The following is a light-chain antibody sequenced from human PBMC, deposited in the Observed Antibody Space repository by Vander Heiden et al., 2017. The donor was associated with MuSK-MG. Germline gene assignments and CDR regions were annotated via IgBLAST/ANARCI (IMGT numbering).Light chain of an antibody. CDR3: QQDNTLWT. V-gene: IGKV3-15*01. Sequence: EIVMTQSPATLSVSPGERATLSCRASQSVSSNLAWYQQKPGQAPRLLIYGASNRANGIPDRFSGSGYGKEFTLTSSSRQYEDFAVYYGQQDNTLWTFGQGTKVEIK. CDR2: GAS. J-gene: IGKJ1*01. CDR1: QSVSSN.